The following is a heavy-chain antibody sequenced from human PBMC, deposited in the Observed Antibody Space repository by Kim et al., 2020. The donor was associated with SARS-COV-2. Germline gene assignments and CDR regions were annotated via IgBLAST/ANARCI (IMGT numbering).Heavy chain of an antibody. CDR2: IYYSGST. CDR3: ARVSYYDSSGYIDY. Sequence: SETLSLTCTVSGGSISSYYWSWIRQPPGKGLEWIGYIYYSGSTNYNPSLKSRVTISVDTSKNQFSLKLSSVTAADTAVYYCARVSYYDSSGYIDYWGGTLVTVSS. V-gene: IGHV4-59*01. J-gene: IGHJ4*02. D-gene: IGHD3-22*01. CDR1: GGSISSYY.